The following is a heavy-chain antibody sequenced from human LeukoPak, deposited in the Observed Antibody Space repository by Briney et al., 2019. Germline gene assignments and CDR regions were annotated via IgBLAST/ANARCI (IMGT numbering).Heavy chain of an antibody. Sequence: SETLSLTCTVSGGSISTYYWSWIRQPPGKGLELIGYFFYSGNTNYNPSLKSRVTISGDTSKNQFSLKLSSVTAADTAVYYCARRSSSSWYFDYWGQGTLVTVFS. J-gene: IGHJ4*02. CDR2: FFYSGNT. CDR1: GGSISTYY. CDR3: ARRSSSSWYFDY. D-gene: IGHD6-13*01. V-gene: IGHV4-59*12.